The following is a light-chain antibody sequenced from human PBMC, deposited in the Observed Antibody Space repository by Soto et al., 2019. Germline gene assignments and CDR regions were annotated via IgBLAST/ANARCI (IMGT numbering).Light chain of an antibody. V-gene: IGKV3-20*01. CDR3: RQYRDSIT. CDR2: GAS. Sequence: EIVLTQSPDTLSLSPGESATLSCGASQSVRSSYLAWYQQKPGQAPRLLIYGASNRATGIPDRFSGSGSGTDFTLTISRLSLEDSAPFYCRQYRDSITFGQGTRLEIE. CDR1: QSVRSSY. J-gene: IGKJ5*01.